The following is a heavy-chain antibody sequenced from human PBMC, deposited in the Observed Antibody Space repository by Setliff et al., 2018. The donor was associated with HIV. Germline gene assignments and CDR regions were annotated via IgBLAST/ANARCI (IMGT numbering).Heavy chain of an antibody. D-gene: IGHD3-3*01. CDR2: ISGYNGNT. CDR3: ARANVPYSKFWSFSYSLPYYFDY. J-gene: IGHJ4*02. V-gene: IGHV1-18*01. Sequence: ASVKVSCKTSGYTFTSYGISWVRQAPGQGLEWMGWISGYNGNTNYAQKFQGRLTMTTDTSTSTAYMELRGLRSDDTAVYYCARANVPYSKFWSFSYSLPYYFDYWGQGTLVTVSS. CDR1: GYTFTSYG.